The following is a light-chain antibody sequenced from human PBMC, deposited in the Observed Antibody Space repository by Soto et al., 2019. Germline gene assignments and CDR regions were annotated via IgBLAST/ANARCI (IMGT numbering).Light chain of an antibody. J-gene: IGLJ3*02. V-gene: IGLV1-44*01. CDR2: SDD. CDR3: AAWGDSLNTWV. CDR1: SSNIGSNA. Sequence: QSVLTQPPSASGTPGQRVTISCSGSSSNIGSNAVSWYQHFPGTAPKVLIYSDDQRPSGVPDRFSGSKSGTSASLAISCLQAEDEADYFCAAWGDSLNTWVFGGGTKLTVL.